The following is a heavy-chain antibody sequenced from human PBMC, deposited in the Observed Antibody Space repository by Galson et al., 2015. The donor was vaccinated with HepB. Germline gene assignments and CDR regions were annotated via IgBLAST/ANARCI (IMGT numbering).Heavy chain of an antibody. CDR1: GYTSTNHD. D-gene: IGHD3-22*01. J-gene: IGHJ3*02. CDR2: MNPRSGNT. CDR3: ARGGGYYDDSGYHIDAFDI. Sequence: SVKVSCKASGYTSTNHDINWVRQAPGQGLEWMVWMNPRSGNTGYAREFKGRVTVTRNTSISTAYMELSSLSSDDTAVYYCARGGGYYDDSGYHIDAFDIWGQGTMVSVSS. V-gene: IGHV1-8*01.